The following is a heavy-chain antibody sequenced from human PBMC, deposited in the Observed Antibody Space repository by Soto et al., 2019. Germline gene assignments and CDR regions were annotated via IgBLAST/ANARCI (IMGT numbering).Heavy chain of an antibody. CDR1: GYTFTRFY. CDR3: AREAGDSEAFDI. V-gene: IGHV1-46*03. Sequence: QVQLVQSGAEVKKPGDSVKISCKTFGYTFTRFYIHWVRQAPGHGLEWMGIVNPSGNVTSFAPKFQGRVTTTMDTSTGTVYMDLASLKSDDTAVYYCAREAGDSEAFDIWGQGTEVTVSS. D-gene: IGHD4-17*01. J-gene: IGHJ3*02. CDR2: VNPSGNVT.